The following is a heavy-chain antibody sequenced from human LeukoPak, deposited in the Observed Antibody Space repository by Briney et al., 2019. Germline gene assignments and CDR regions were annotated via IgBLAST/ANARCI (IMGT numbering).Heavy chain of an antibody. J-gene: IGHJ4*02. CDR1: GFTVSSNY. Sequence: GGSLRLPCAASGFTVSSNYMSWVRQAPGKGLEWVANIKQDGSEKYYVDSVKGRFTISRDNAKNSLYLQMNSLRAEDTAVYYCARVDTAMVFLFDYWGQGTLVTVSS. CDR3: ARVDTAMVFLFDY. V-gene: IGHV3-7*04. CDR2: IKQDGSEK. D-gene: IGHD5-18*01.